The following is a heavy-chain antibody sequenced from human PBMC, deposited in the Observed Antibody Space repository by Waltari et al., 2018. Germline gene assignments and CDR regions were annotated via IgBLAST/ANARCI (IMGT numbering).Heavy chain of an antibody. CDR1: GGSFSVYY. Sequence: QVLLQQCGAGLLTPSETLSLTCAVYGGSFSVYYLTWIRQPPGKGLEWIGESNQSGRTNYNPSLKSRVTMSVDTSKNQFSLNLSSVTAADTAVYYCARGRNYTGHLPDYWGQGNMVTVSS. J-gene: IGHJ4*02. CDR2: SNQSGRT. D-gene: IGHD1-7*01. V-gene: IGHV4-34*01. CDR3: ARGRNYTGHLPDY.